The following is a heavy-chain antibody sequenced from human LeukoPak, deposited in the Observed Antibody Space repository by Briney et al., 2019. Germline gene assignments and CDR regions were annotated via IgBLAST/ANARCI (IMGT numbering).Heavy chain of an antibody. D-gene: IGHD3-10*01. V-gene: IGHV1-46*01. Sequence: ASVKVSCKASGYTFTSYYMHWVRQAPGRGLEWMGIINPSGGNTSYAQKFQGRVTMTRDTSTSTVYMELSSLRAEDTAVYYCAKGAKSASITMLRGVRGYYYMDVWGKGTTVTISS. J-gene: IGHJ6*03. CDR1: GYTFTSYY. CDR3: AKGAKSASITMLRGVRGYYYMDV. CDR2: INPSGGNT.